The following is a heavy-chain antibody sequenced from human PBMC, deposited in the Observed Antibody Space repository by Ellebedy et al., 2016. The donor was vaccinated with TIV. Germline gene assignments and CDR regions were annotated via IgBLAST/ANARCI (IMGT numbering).Heavy chain of an antibody. Sequence: GESLKISXAASGFTFTSYAMSWVRQAPGKGLEWVANIKQDGSEKYYADSVKGRFTISRDNSKNTLYLQMNSLRAEDTAVYYCASATPSDYFDYWGQGTLVTVSS. CDR3: ASATPSDYFDY. V-gene: IGHV3-7*03. CDR1: GFTFTSYA. CDR2: IKQDGSEK. J-gene: IGHJ4*02.